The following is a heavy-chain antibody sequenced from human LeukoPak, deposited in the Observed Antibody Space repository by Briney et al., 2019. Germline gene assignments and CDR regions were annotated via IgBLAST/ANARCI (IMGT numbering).Heavy chain of an antibody. V-gene: IGHV4-30-4*01. J-gene: IGHJ4*02. CDR2: IYYSGST. CDR3: ARHKDGGTFPMDS. Sequence: PSETLSLTCTVSGGSISSGDYYWSWIRQPPGKGLEWIGYIYYSGSTYYNPSLKSRVTISVDTSKNQFSLRLGSVTAADTAVYYCARHKDGGTFPMDSWGQGTLVTVSS. D-gene: IGHD1-26*01. CDR1: GGSISSGDYY.